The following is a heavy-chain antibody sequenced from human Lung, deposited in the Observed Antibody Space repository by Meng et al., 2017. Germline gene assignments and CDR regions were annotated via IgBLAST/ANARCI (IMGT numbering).Heavy chain of an antibody. V-gene: IGHV4-61*02. D-gene: IGHD3-16*02. CDR3: AKEGYDARLVLGEFSFFGYGMDV. Sequence: SESLSLTCTVSGASINNGDYYWSWIRQPAGKGLEWIGRIYTTGDTHYNPSLKNRVTISIDTSKNQFSLKLASVTAADTAVYYCAKEGYDARLVLGEFSFFGYGMDVWGQGTTVTVSS. J-gene: IGHJ6*02. CDR2: IYTTGDT. CDR1: GASINNGDYY.